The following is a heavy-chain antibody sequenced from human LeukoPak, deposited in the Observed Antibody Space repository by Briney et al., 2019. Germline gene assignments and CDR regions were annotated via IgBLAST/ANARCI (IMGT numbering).Heavy chain of an antibody. J-gene: IGHJ3*02. V-gene: IGHV3-53*01. CDR2: IYSGGST. Sequence: GGSLRLSCAASGFAVSSNYMSWVRQAPGKGLEWVSVIYSGGSTYYADSVKGRFTISRDNSKNTLYLQMDSLRAEDTAMYYCAKALTRWAFDMWGQGTMVTVSS. CDR1: GFAVSSNY. CDR3: AKALTRWAFDM. D-gene: IGHD3-16*01.